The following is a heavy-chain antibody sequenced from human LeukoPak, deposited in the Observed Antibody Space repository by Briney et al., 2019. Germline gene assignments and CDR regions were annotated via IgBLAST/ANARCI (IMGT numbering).Heavy chain of an antibody. CDR3: AGGIAAAWDY. V-gene: IGHV4-34*01. J-gene: IGHJ4*01. D-gene: IGHD6-13*01. Sequence: SETLSLTCAVYGGSFSGYYWSWIRQPPGKGLEWIGEINHSGSTNYNPSLKSRVTISVDTSKNQFSLKLSSVTAADTAVYYCAGGIAAAWDYWGHGTLVTVSS. CDR1: GGSFSGYY. CDR2: INHSGST.